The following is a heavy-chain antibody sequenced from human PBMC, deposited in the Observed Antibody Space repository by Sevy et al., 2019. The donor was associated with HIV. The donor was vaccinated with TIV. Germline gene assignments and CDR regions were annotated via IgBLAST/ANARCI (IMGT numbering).Heavy chain of an antibody. Sequence: SETLSLTCAVYGGSFSGYYWNWIRQPPGKGLEWIGEINHSGSTHYNPSRKSRITISVETSKNQFSLRLNSVTAADTAVYYCARAPPVVVVPGAPSWFDPWGQGTLVTVSS. CDR1: GGSFSGYY. J-gene: IGHJ5*02. CDR3: ARAPPVVVVPGAPSWFDP. V-gene: IGHV4-34*01. CDR2: INHSGST. D-gene: IGHD2-2*01.